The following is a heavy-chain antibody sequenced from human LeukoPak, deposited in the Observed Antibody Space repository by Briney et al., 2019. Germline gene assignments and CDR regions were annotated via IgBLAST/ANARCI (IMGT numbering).Heavy chain of an antibody. Sequence: SETLSLICAVSGGPPCRYHWIWIRQPPGKGLVGIGYNYYCGSTKYHPSLKSRITIPVDTSKNQFSLKMNYVTAEDTACDFCARVGQYGAGYMDVWGKGTTVTVSS. V-gene: IGHV4-59*01. CDR3: ARVGQYGAGYMDV. D-gene: IGHD4/OR15-4a*01. CDR1: GGPPCRYH. J-gene: IGHJ6*01. CDR2: NYYCGST.